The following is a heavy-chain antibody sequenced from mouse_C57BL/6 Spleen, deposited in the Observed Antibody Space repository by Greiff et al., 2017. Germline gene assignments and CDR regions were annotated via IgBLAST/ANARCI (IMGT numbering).Heavy chain of an antibody. CDR3: ARDRSHFDY. V-gene: IGHV1-59*01. CDR1: GYTFTSYW. Sequence: QVQLQQPGAELVRPGTSVKLSCKASGYTFTSYWMHWVKQRPGQGLEWIGVIDPSDSYTNYNQKFKGKATLTVDTSSSTASMQLSSLTSEDSPVYDGARDRSHFDYWGRGTTRTVSS. CDR2: IDPSDSYT. J-gene: IGHJ2*01.